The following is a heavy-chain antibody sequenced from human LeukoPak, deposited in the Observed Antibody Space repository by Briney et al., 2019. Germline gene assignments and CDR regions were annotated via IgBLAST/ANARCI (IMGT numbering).Heavy chain of an antibody. J-gene: IGHJ6*03. CDR2: IYYSGST. V-gene: IGHV4-59*01. CDR1: GGSISSYY. D-gene: IGHD5-18*01. CDR3: ARTEESGYSYRYFGYYYYMDV. Sequence: PSETLSLTCTVSGGSISSYYWSWIRQPPGKGLEWIGYIYYSGSTHYNPSLKSRVTISVDTSKNQFSLKLSSVTAADTAVYYCARTEESGYSYRYFGYYYYMDVWGKGTTVTLSS.